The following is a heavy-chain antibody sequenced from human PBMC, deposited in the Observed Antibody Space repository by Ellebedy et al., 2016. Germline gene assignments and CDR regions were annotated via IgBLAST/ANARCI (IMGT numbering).Heavy chain of an antibody. V-gene: IGHV4-34*01. D-gene: IGHD2-2*02. CDR3: ARGRYCSSTSCYSDY. CDR2: INHSGST. CDR1: GGSFSGYY. Sequence: SETLSLXXAVYGGSFSGYYWSWIRQPPGKGLEWIGEINHSGSTNYNPSLKSRVTISVDTTKNQFSLKLSSVTATDTAVYYCARGRYCSSTSCYSDYWGQGTLVTVSS. J-gene: IGHJ4*02.